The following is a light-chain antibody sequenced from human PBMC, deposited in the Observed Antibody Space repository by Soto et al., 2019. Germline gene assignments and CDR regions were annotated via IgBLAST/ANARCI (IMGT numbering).Light chain of an antibody. J-gene: IGKJ5*01. CDR3: QQFNTYPIT. CDR1: QDIRGA. Sequence: AIQLTQSPSSLSASVGDRVTITCRASQDIRGALAWYQQKPGKAPKLLIYDVSSLESGVPSRFSGSGSGTDFTLTIGSLQPEDFATYYCQQFNTYPITCGQGPRLEIK. CDR2: DVS. V-gene: IGKV1-13*02.